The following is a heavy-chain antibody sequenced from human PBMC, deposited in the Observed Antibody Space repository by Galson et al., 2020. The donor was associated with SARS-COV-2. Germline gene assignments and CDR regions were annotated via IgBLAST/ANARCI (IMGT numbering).Heavy chain of an antibody. J-gene: IGHJ4*02. CDR1: GFTLRNYW. V-gene: IGHV3-74*01. Sequence: TGGSLRLSCAASGFTLRNYWIHWVRQGPGRGLVWVSRISPDGSDISSAESVKGRFTISRDNAKNTLNLQMDSLRVEDTGIYYCVTKGYISGWSPFDYWGQGSLVTVSS. CDR2: ISPDGSDI. CDR3: VTKGYISGWSPFDY. D-gene: IGHD6-19*01.